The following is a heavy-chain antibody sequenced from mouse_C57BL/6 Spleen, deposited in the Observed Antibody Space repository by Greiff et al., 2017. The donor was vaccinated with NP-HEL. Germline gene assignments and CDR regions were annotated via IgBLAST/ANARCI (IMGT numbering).Heavy chain of an antibody. CDR2: IYPGNSDT. D-gene: IGHD1-1*01. CDR1: GYTFTSYW. CDR3: TKGGFTTVVATDY. V-gene: IGHV1-5*01. Sequence: EVQRVESGTVLARPGASVKMSCKTSGYTFTSYWMHWVKQRPGQGLEWIGAIYPGNSDTSYNQKFKGKAKLTAVTSASTAYMELSSLTNEDSAVYYCTKGGFTTVVATDYWGQGTTLTVSS. J-gene: IGHJ2*01.